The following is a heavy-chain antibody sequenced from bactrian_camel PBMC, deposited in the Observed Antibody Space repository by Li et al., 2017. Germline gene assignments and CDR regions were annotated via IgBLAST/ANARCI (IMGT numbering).Heavy chain of an antibody. D-gene: IGHD4*01. CDR2: IHRGGSRT. CDR1: PDTLDASD. CDR3: AADPGYYMDNDVTLFGY. Sequence: VQLVESGGGSVQAGESLTLSCTVPPDTLDASDMGWYRQAPGKGLEWVSAIHRGGSRTDYIDSVKGRFTISRDNAKNTLFLQMNSLKTEDTAVYYCAADPGYYMDNDVTLFGYWGQGTQVTVS. J-gene: IGHJ6*01. V-gene: IGHV3S40*01.